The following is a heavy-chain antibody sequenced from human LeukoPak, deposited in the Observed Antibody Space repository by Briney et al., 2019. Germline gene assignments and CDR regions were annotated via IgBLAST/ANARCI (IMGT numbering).Heavy chain of an antibody. D-gene: IGHD3-22*01. V-gene: IGHV2-26*01. CDR3: ARMLSPSYYDSSGGFDY. J-gene: IGHJ4*02. CDR1: GFSLSNARMG. Sequence: SGPTLVNPTETLTLTCTVSGFSLSNARMGVSWIRQPPGKALEWLAHIFSNGEKSYSTSLKSRLTISKDASKSQVVLTMTNMDPVDTATYYCARMLSPSYYDSSGGFDYWGQGTLVTVSS. CDR2: IFSNGEK.